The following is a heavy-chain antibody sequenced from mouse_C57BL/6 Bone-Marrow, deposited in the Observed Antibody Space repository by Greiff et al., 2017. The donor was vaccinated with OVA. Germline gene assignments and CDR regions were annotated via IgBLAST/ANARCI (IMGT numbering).Heavy chain of an antibody. V-gene: IGHV5-12*01. CDR1: GFTFSDYY. J-gene: IGHJ4*01. CDR3: ARQGTVYYDYDGDDPYAMDY. D-gene: IGHD2-4*01. CDR2: ISNGGGST. Sequence: DVQLVESGGGLVQPGGSLKLSCAASGFTFSDYYMYWVRQTPEKRLEWVAYISNGGGSTYYPDTVKGRFTISRDNAKNTLYLQMSRLKSEDTAMYYCARQGTVYYDYDGDDPYAMDYWGQGTSVTVSS.